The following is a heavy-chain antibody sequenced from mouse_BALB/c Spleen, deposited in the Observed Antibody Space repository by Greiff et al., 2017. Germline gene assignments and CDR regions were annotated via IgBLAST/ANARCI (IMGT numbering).Heavy chain of an antibody. V-gene: IGHV5-9-4*01. CDR3: ARDRELTGTRGDAMDY. D-gene: IGHD4-1*01. CDR1: GFTFSSYA. CDR2: ISSGGSYT. Sequence: EVMLVESGGGLVKPGGSLKLSCAASGFTFSSYAMSWVRQSPEKRLEWVAEISSGGSYTYYPDTVTGRFTISRDNAKNTLYLEMSSLRSEDTAMYYCARDRELTGTRGDAMDYWGQGTSVTVSS. J-gene: IGHJ4*01.